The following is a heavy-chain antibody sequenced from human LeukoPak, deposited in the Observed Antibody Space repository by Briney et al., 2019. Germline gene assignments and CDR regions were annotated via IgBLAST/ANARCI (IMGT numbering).Heavy chain of an antibody. Sequence: SETLSLTRTVSGGSISSYYWSWIRQPPGKGLEWIGYIYYSGSTNYNPSLKSRVTISVDTSKNQFSLKLSSVTAADTAVYYCARVLGYCSGGSCYGKSIFDYWGQGTLVTVSS. J-gene: IGHJ4*02. CDR3: ARVLGYCSGGSCYGKSIFDY. CDR1: GGSISSYY. V-gene: IGHV4-59*01. D-gene: IGHD2-15*01. CDR2: IYYSGST.